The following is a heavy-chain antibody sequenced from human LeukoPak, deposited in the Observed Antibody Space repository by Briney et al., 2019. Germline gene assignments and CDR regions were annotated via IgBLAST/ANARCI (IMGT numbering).Heavy chain of an antibody. CDR3: ARGNLSYGEVYFDY. Sequence: ASVKVSCKASGGTFSSYAISWVRQAPGQGLEWMGRIIPILGIANYAQKFQGRVTITADKSTSTAYMELSSLRSGDTAAYYCARGNLSYGEVYFDYWGQGTLVTVSS. V-gene: IGHV1-69*04. CDR2: IIPILGIA. D-gene: IGHD4-17*01. J-gene: IGHJ4*02. CDR1: GGTFSSYA.